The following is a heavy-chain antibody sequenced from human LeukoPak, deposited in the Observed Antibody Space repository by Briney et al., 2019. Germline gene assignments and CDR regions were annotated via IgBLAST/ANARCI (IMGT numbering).Heavy chain of an antibody. V-gene: IGHV3-23*01. CDR3: ARDGCSSTSCYTPYQFDY. D-gene: IGHD2-2*02. CDR1: GFTFSTYA. Sequence: PGGSLRLSCAASGFTFSTYAMSWVRQAPGKGLEWVSAIGDTTYYADSVKGRFTISRDNAKNSLYLQMNSLRAEDTAVYYCARDGCSSTSCYTPYQFDYWGQGTLVTVSS. J-gene: IGHJ4*02. CDR2: IGDTT.